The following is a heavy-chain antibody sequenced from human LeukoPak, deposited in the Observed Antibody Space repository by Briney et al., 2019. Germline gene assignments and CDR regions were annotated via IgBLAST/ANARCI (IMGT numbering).Heavy chain of an antibody. CDR3: ATAFRPYMVRGVIKPAEH. V-gene: IGHV1-24*01. J-gene: IGHJ1*01. Sequence: ASVKVSCKVSGYTLTELSMHWVRQAPGKGLEWMGGLDPEDGETIYAPKFQGRVTMTEDTSTDTAYMELSSLRSEDTAVYYCATAFRPYMVRGVIKPAEHWGQGTLVTVSS. D-gene: IGHD3-10*01. CDR2: LDPEDGET. CDR1: GYTLTELS.